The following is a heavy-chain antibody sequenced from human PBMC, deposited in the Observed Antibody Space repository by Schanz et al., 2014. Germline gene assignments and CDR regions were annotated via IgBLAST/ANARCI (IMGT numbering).Heavy chain of an antibody. V-gene: IGHV4-59*04. Sequence: QVQLQESGPGLVKPSETLSLTCTVSSASIRTYYWSWIRQPPGKGLEWIGGLYFGGSTYSNPSLESRVTMSIDTSKNQVSLKVTSVSAADTAIYYCAIIGGPGTYHLDPWGQGTLVTVSS. CDR1: SASIRTYY. CDR2: LYFGGST. J-gene: IGHJ5*02. CDR3: AIIGGPGTYHLDP. D-gene: IGHD3-10*01.